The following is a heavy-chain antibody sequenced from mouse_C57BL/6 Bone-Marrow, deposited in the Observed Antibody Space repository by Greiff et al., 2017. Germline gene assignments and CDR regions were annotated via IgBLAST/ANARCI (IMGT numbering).Heavy chain of an antibody. D-gene: IGHD2-3*01. J-gene: IGHJ4*01. Sequence: EVQLVESGGGLVKPGGSLKLSCAASGFTFSSYAMSWVRQTPEKRLEWVATISDGGSYTYYPDNVKGRFTISRDNAKNNLYLQMSHLKSEDTAMYYCARDLIYDGYYFRAMDYWGQGTSVTVSS. CDR1: GFTFSSYA. CDR3: ARDLIYDGYYFRAMDY. CDR2: ISDGGSYT. V-gene: IGHV5-4*01.